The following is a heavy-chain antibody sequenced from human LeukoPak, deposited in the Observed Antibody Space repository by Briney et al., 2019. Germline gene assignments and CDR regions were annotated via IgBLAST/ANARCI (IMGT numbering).Heavy chain of an antibody. CDR2: IYYSGST. CDR3: ARVRNDGEDAFDI. J-gene: IGHJ3*02. D-gene: IGHD3-10*01. Sequence: SETLSLTCTVSGASISSYYWSWIRQPPGKGLEWIGYIYYSGSTNYNPSLKSRVTISVDTSKNQFSLKLSSVTAADTAVYYCARVRNDGEDAFDIWGQGTMVTVSS. CDR1: GASISSYY. V-gene: IGHV4-59*01.